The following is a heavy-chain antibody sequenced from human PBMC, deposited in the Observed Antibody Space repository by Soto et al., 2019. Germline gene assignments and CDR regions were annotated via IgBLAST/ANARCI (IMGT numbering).Heavy chain of an antibody. V-gene: IGHV3-30*18. CDR3: AKSGDYSWWGGMDV. CDR2: MSYDGSNK. Sequence: QVQLVESGGGVVQPGRSLRLSCATSGFTFSSFGMHWVRQAPGKGLEWVAVMSYDGSNKYYADSVKGRFTISRDNSKNTLYLQMNSLRTEDTAVYYCAKSGDYSWWGGMDVWGQGTTVTVSS. D-gene: IGHD3-22*01. J-gene: IGHJ6*02. CDR1: GFTFSSFG.